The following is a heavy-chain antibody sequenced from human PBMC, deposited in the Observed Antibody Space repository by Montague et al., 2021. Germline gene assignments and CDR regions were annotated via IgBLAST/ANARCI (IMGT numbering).Heavy chain of an antibody. CDR3: ARVFSSWYVGWFDP. V-gene: IGHV4-39*07. D-gene: IGHD6-13*01. CDR1: GGSIRSSIYY. J-gene: IGHJ5*02. CDR2: IYYSGST. Sequence: SETLSLTCTVSGGSIRSSIYYWAWIRQPPGKGLEWIGSIYYSGSTYYNTSLRNRVIMAVDTSKNQFSLKLSSVTAADTAIYYCARVFSSWYVGWFDPWGQGTLVTVSS.